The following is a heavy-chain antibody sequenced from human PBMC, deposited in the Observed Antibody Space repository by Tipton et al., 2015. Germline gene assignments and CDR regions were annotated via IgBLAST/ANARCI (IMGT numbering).Heavy chain of an antibody. CDR2: MHHNGDA. D-gene: IGHD3-9*01. CDR3: ACHDYDLLTRDYQTVDY. J-gene: IGHJ4*02. Sequence: TLSLTCTVSGYFISDGHFWGWVRQSPVKGLEWIASMHHNGDAYYNPSLGSRATLALDTSRNQFSLRLSSVTAADTAVYYCACHDYDLLTRDYQTVDYWGQGTLVTVSP. CDR1: GYFISDGHF. V-gene: IGHV4-38-2*02.